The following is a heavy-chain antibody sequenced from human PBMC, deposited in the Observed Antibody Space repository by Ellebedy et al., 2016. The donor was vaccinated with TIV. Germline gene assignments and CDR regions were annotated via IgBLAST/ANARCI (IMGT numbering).Heavy chain of an antibody. V-gene: IGHV1-18*01. CDR3: ARDLTAMVTMTY. J-gene: IGHJ4*02. D-gene: IGHD5-18*01. CDR1: GYTFTTYA. Sequence: AASVKVSCKTSGYTFTTYAITWVRQAPGQGLEWMGKLSPYDDNTNYAQEFQGRVTMTTDTSTNTAYMELSSLRSDDTAVYYCARDLTAMVTMTYWGQGTLVTVSS. CDR2: LSPYDDNT.